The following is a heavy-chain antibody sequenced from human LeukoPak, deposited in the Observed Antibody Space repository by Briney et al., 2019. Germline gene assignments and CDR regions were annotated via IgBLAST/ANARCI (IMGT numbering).Heavy chain of an antibody. CDR2: FDPEDGET. CDR3: ATGPSITMVRGVISDY. D-gene: IGHD3-10*01. J-gene: IGHJ4*02. CDR1: GYTLTELS. Sequence: ASVKVSCKVSGYTLTELSMHWVRQAPGKGLEWMGGFDPEDGETIYAQKFQGRVTMTEDTSTDTAYMELSSLRSEDTAVYYCATGPSITMVRGVISDYWGQGTLVTVSS. V-gene: IGHV1-24*01.